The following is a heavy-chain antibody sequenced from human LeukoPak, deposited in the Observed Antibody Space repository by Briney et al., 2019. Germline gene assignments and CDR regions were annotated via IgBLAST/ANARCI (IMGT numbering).Heavy chain of an antibody. D-gene: IGHD2-15*01. CDR2: IKQDGSEK. Sequence: GGSLRLSCAASGFTFSSHWMSWVRQAPGKGLEWVANIKQDGSEKDYVDSVKGRFTISRDNAKNSLYLQMNSLRAEDTAVYYCARDMEVVGVAGYFQHWGQGTLVTVSS. V-gene: IGHV3-7*01. CDR3: ARDMEVVGVAGYFQH. J-gene: IGHJ1*01. CDR1: GFTFSSHW.